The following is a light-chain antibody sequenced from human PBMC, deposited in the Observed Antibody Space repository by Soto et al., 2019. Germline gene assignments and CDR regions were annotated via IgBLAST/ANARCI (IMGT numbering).Light chain of an antibody. Sequence: QSVLTQPASVSGSPGQSITISCTGTSSDVGGYNYVSWYQQHPGKAPKLMIYDVSNRPSGVSNRFSGSKSGNTASLTISGLQAEDEAYYYCSSYTSSSIKVFGTGTKVTVL. V-gene: IGLV2-14*01. CDR1: SSDVGGYNY. CDR3: SSYTSSSIKV. J-gene: IGLJ1*01. CDR2: DVS.